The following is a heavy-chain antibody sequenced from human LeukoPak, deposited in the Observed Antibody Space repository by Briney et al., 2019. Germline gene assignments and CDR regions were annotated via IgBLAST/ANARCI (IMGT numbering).Heavy chain of an antibody. Sequence: GRSLRLSCAASGFTFSSYAMHWVRQAPGKGLEWVAVISYDGSNKYYADSVKGRFTISRDNSKNTLYLQMNSLRAEGTAVYYCARDGMGYCSGGSCYRPMFDYWGQGVLVTVSS. V-gene: IGHV3-30-3*01. CDR1: GFTFSSYA. J-gene: IGHJ4*02. D-gene: IGHD2-15*01. CDR2: ISYDGSNK. CDR3: ARDGMGYCSGGSCYRPMFDY.